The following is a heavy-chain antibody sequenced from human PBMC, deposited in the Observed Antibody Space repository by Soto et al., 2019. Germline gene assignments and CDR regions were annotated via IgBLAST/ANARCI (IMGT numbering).Heavy chain of an antibody. CDR3: ASRYCSSTSCSPNYYYYGMDV. CDR2: INPSGGST. V-gene: IGHV1-46*01. D-gene: IGHD2-2*01. J-gene: IGHJ6*02. Sequence: ASVKVSCKASGYTFTSYYMHWVRQAPGQGLEWMGIINPSGGSTSYAQKFQGRVTMTRDTSTSTVYMELSSLRSEDTAVYYCASRYCSSTSCSPNYYYYGMDVWGQGTTVTVSS. CDR1: GYTFTSYY.